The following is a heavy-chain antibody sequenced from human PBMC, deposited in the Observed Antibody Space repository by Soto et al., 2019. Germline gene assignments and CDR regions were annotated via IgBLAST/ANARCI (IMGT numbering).Heavy chain of an antibody. CDR3: ARDPPNSGSYYDYGSDY. V-gene: IGHV3-33*01. CDR2: IWYDGSNK. CDR1: GFTFSSYG. Sequence: GGSLRLSCAASGFTFSSYGMHWVRQAPGKGLEWVAVIWYDGSNKYYADSVKGRFTISRDNSKSTLYLQMNSLRAEDTAVYYCARDPPNSGSYYDYGSDYWGQGTLVTVSS. D-gene: IGHD1-26*01. J-gene: IGHJ4*02.